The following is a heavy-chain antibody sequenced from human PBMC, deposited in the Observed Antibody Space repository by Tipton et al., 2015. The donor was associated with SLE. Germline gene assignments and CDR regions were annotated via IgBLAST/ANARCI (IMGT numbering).Heavy chain of an antibody. CDR2: IKQDGSEK. J-gene: IGHJ3*02. V-gene: IGHV3-7*03. CDR3: ARRRDSSVIDAFDI. D-gene: IGHD3-22*01. CDR1: GFTFSSYS. Sequence: GSLRLSCAASGFTFSSYSMNWVRQAPGKGLEWVANIKQDGSEKYYVDSVKGRFTISRDNANNSLYLQMNSLRAEDTAVYYCARRRDSSVIDAFDIWGQGTMVTVSS.